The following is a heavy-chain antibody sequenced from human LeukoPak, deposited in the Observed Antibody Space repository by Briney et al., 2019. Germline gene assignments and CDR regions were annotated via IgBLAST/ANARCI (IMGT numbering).Heavy chain of an antibody. D-gene: IGHD5-24*01. CDR3: ARGAPMAPDY. CDR2: INTDTGNP. Sequence: ASVKVSCKASGYASTSYAMNWVRQAPGQGLEWMGWINTDTGNPTYAQGFTGRFVFSLDTSVSTAYLQISSLKAEDTAVYYCARGAPMAPDYWGQGTLVTVSS. CDR1: GYASTSYA. J-gene: IGHJ4*02. V-gene: IGHV7-4-1*02.